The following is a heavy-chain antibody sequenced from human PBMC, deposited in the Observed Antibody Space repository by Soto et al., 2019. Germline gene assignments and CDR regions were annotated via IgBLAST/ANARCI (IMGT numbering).Heavy chain of an antibody. CDR1: GGSILDSTYY. V-gene: IGHV4-39*01. J-gene: IGHJ5*02. D-gene: IGHD3-22*01. CDR3: ARQASGYYYGWFDP. Sequence: QLLLQEPGPGLVKPSETLSLTCTVSGGSILDSTYYWAWIRQSPGKGLEWIGTIFYSGGTFYTPSLKSRVTMSVDTSNNQFSLKLSSVTAADTAVYYCARQASGYYYGWFDPWGQGTLVTVSS. CDR2: IFYSGGT.